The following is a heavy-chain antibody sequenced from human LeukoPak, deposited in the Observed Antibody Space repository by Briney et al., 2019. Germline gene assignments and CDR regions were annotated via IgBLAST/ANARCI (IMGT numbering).Heavy chain of an antibody. V-gene: IGHV3-30*18. CDR2: ISYDGSNK. CDR1: GFTFSSYG. D-gene: IGHD3-22*01. J-gene: IGHJ4*02. CDR3: AKSISSGYFDY. Sequence: GGSLRLSCAASGFTFSSYGMHWVRQAPGKGLEWVAVISYDGSNKYYADSVKGRFTISRDNSKNTLYLQMNSLRAEDTAVYYCAKSISSGYFDYWGQGTLVTVSS.